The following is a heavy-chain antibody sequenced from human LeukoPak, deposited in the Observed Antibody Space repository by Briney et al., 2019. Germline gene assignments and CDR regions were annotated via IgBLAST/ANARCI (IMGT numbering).Heavy chain of an antibody. V-gene: IGHV3-7*03. CDR3: ARGMDV. CDR1: GFTFDSYR. Sequence: GGSLRLSRVASGFTFDSYRMNWIRQAPGKGLEWVANIKQDGSEKNYVDSVKGRFTISRDNAKNSVYLQMNSLRAEDTAVYYCARGMDVRGQGTTVTVSS. CDR2: IKQDGSEK. J-gene: IGHJ6*02.